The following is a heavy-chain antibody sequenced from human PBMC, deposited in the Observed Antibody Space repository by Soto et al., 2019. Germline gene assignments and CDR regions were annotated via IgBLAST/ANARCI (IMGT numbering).Heavy chain of an antibody. J-gene: IGHJ1*01. CDR3: TRTLPPNPAEYLQH. Sequence: ASVKGSCKASGYTFTRYYIHWLRQAPGQGLEWRGMINPSGGTTSYAQNFQGRITMTRDTSTSTVYMELSSLRSEDTAVYYSTRTLPPNPAEYLQHWGQGTLVTVSS. CDR2: INPSGGTT. V-gene: IGHV1-46*03. CDR1: GYTFTRYY.